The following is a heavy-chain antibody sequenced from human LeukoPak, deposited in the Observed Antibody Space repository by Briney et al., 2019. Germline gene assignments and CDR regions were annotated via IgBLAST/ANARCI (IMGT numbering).Heavy chain of an antibody. CDR3: AREILGGRPGRFDS. D-gene: IGHD1-26*01. CDR1: GDSLYPHY. Sequence: SETLSLTCSVSGDSLYPHYWNWIRQPPGKGLEWLGFVYAAGATNYSPSLKSRVTIFVDTTKNQFSLRLTSATAADTALYYCAREILGGRPGRFDSWGQGILVTVSS. V-gene: IGHV4-4*09. J-gene: IGHJ4*02. CDR2: VYAAGAT.